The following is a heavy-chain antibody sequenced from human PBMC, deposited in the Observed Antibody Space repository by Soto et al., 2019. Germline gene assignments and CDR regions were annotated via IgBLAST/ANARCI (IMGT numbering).Heavy chain of an antibody. D-gene: IGHD4-4*01. CDR3: ARATVTLLVIDY. J-gene: IGHJ4*02. V-gene: IGHV4-30-2*01. CDR2: IYHSGST. CDR1: GGSISSGGYS. Sequence: TLSLNCAVSGGSISSGGYSWSWIRQPPGKGLEWIGYIYHSGSTYYNPSLKSRVTISVDRSKNQFSLKLSSVPAADTAVYYCARATVTLLVIDYWGQGTLVTVSS.